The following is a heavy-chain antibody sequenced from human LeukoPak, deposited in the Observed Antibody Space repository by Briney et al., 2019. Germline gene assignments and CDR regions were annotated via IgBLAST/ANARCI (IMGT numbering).Heavy chain of an antibody. CDR1: GFTFSSFA. Sequence: PGGSLRLSCAASGFTFSSFAMSWVRQAPGKGLEWVAVISYDGSNKYYADSVKGRFTISRDNSKNTLYLQMNSLGAEDTAVYYCAKDEAPYRRMGATIDYWGQGTLVTVSS. J-gene: IGHJ4*02. D-gene: IGHD1-26*01. CDR3: AKDEAPYRRMGATIDY. V-gene: IGHV3-30*18. CDR2: ISYDGSNK.